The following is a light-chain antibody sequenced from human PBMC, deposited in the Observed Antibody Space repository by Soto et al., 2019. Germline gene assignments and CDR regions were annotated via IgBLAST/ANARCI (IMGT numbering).Light chain of an antibody. J-gene: IGLJ1*01. V-gene: IGLV2-14*03. Sequence: QSVLTQPASVSGSPGQSITISCTGTSSDVGGYNYVSWYQQHPGKAPKLMIYDVNNRPSGVSNRFSGSKSDNTASLTISGLQAEDEADYYCSSYTSSSTDVFGTGTKVTVL. CDR1: SSDVGGYNY. CDR3: SSYTSSSTDV. CDR2: DVN.